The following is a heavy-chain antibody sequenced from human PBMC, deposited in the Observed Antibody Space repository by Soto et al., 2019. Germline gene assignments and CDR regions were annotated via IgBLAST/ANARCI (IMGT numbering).Heavy chain of an antibody. Sequence: QVQLQESGPGLVKPSQTLSLTCTVSGGSISSGDYYWSWIRQPPGKGLEWIGYIYYSGSTYYNPSLKSRVTISVDTSKNQFSLKLSYVTAADTAVYYCARTREWELLYFDYWGQGTLVTVSS. D-gene: IGHD1-26*01. CDR1: GGSISSGDYY. J-gene: IGHJ4*02. CDR3: ARTREWELLYFDY. CDR2: IYYSGST. V-gene: IGHV4-30-4*01.